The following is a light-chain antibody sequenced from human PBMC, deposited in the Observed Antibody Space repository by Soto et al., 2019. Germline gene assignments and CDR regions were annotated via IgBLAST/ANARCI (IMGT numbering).Light chain of an antibody. V-gene: IGLV1-40*01. CDR2: GNS. Sequence: QSVLTQPHSVSGAPGQRVTIYCPGSSSNIGAGYDVHWYQQLPGTAPKLLIYGNSNRPSGVPDRFSGSKSGTSASLAITGLQAEDEADYYCQSYDSSLSGVVFGTGTKVTVL. J-gene: IGLJ1*01. CDR1: SSNIGAGYD. CDR3: QSYDSSLSGVV.